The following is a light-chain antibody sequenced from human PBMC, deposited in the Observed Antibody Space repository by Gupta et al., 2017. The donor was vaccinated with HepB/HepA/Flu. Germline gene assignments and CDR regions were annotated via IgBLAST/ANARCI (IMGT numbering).Light chain of an antibody. V-gene: IGLV1-47*01. Sequence: QSVLTQPPSASASPGQRVTISCSGSTPNIANNHVYWYQQLPGAAPKLLIARDDQRPSGVPYLFSGSKSGTSVSLAISWLRSESEGDYYCAAWDDSLNGQVVFGGGTQVTVL. CDR1: TPNIANNH. CDR2: RDD. J-gene: IGLJ2*01. CDR3: AAWDDSLNGQVV.